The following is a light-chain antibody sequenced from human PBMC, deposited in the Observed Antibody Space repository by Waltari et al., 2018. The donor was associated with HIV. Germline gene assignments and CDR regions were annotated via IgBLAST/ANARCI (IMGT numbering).Light chain of an antibody. CDR1: SSDLGHYNY. CDR3: TSYTATTTYV. CDR2: HVD. Sequence: QSALTQPAAVSGSPGQSITISCTGTSSDLGHYNYVSWYQQLPDRAPKLMIYHVDIRPSGVSDRFSGSKSGNTASLTISGLQPEDEADYYCTSYTATTTYVFGTGTKVTVL. J-gene: IGLJ1*01. V-gene: IGLV2-14*03.